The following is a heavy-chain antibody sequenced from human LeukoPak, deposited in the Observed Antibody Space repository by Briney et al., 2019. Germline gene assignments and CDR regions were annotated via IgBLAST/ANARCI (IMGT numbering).Heavy chain of an antibody. Sequence: RGESLKISCKGSGYTFTAYWIGWVRQMPGKGLEWMGIIYPGDSDTRYSPSFQGQVTMTADKSISTAYLQWSSLKASDSAMYFCARLRYGHSPFDYWGQGTLVTVSS. J-gene: IGHJ4*02. CDR1: GYTFTAYW. D-gene: IGHD4-23*01. CDR3: ARLRYGHSPFDY. CDR2: IYPGDSDT. V-gene: IGHV5-51*01.